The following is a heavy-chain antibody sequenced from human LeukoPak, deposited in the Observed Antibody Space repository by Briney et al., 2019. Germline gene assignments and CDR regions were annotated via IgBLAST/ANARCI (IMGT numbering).Heavy chain of an antibody. CDR3: GKGLSSTDFSATDF. J-gene: IGHJ4*02. CDR2: VSSSGGGT. Sequence: GGSLRLSCAASGFTFSSYWMHWVRQAPGKGLEWVSLVSSSGGGTYYADSVKGRFTISRDNSKNTLYLQMNSLRAEDTAMYYCGKGLSSTDFSATDFRGQGTLVIVSS. V-gene: IGHV3-23*01. D-gene: IGHD2-2*01. CDR1: GFTFSSYW.